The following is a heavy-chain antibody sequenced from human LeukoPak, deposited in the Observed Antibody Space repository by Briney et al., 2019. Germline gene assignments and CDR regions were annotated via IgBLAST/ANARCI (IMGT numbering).Heavy chain of an antibody. J-gene: IGHJ4*02. CDR3: VRDRGAYRPIDY. CDR1: AFSLNAYN. Sequence: GGSLRLSCAASAFSLNAYNMNWVRQAPGKGLEWVSSISYTGTYIYYADSVKGRFTISRDNAQNSLYLQMNSLRAEDTAIYYCVRDRGAYRPIDYWGQGTLVTVSS. V-gene: IGHV3-21*04. D-gene: IGHD1-26*01. CDR2: ISYTGTYI.